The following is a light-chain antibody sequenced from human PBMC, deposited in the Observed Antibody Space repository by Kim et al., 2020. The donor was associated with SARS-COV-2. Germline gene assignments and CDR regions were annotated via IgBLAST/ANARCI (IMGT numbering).Light chain of an antibody. CDR1: QSGSSN. Sequence: PGERATLSCKASQSGSSNLGWYQQKPGQAPRLLIYGASNRATGIPARFSGSGSGTEFTLTISSRQSEDFAVYYCQEYNNWPPWTFGQGTKVDIK. CDR3: QEYNNWPPWT. V-gene: IGKV3-15*01. CDR2: GAS. J-gene: IGKJ1*01.